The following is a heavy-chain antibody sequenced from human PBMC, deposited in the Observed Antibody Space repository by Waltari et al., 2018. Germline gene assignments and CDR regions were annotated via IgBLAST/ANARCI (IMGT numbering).Heavy chain of an antibody. Sequence: EVQLVESGGGLVKPGGSLRLSCAASGFTFSSYSMNWVRQAPGKGREWVSSISSSSSYIYYADSVKGRFTISRDNAKNSLYLQMNSLRAEDTAVYYCARSDSSSSLYYFDYWGQGTLVTVSS. CDR3: ARSDSSSSLYYFDY. CDR1: GFTFSSYS. D-gene: IGHD6-6*01. V-gene: IGHV3-21*01. J-gene: IGHJ4*02. CDR2: ISSSSSYI.